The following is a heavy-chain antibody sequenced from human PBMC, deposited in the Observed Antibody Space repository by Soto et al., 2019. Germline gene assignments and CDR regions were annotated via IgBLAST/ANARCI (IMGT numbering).Heavy chain of an antibody. CDR2: ISYDGSNK. D-gene: IGHD4-17*01. J-gene: IGHJ2*01. CDR1: GFTFSSYG. V-gene: IGHV3-30*18. CDR3: AKDVVTTVVTQTGRDL. Sequence: QVQLVESGGGVVQPGRSLGLSCAASGFTFSSYGMHWVRQAPGKGLEWVAVISYDGSNKYYADSVKGRFTISRDNSKNTLYLQMNSLRAEDTAVYYCAKDVVTTVVTQTGRDLWGRGTLVTVSS.